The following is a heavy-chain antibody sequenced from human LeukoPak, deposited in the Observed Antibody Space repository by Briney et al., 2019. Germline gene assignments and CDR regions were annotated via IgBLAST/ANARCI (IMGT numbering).Heavy chain of an antibody. CDR2: IIPILGIA. CDR1: GGTFSSYA. CDR3: AREGATDYYFDP. D-gene: IGHD4-11*01. J-gene: IGHJ4*02. V-gene: IGHV1-69*04. Sequence: SVKVSCKASGGTFSSYAISWVRQAPGQGLEWMGRIIPILGIANYAQKFQGRVTITADKSTSTAYMELRSLRSDDTAVYYCAREGATDYYFDPWGQGTLVTVSS.